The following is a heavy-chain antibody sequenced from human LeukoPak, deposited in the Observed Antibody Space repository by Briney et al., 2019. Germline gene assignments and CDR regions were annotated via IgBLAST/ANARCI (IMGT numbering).Heavy chain of an antibody. CDR3: ARLPYSSGYLFDY. V-gene: IGHV5-51*01. CDR2: IYPGGSDT. J-gene: IGHJ4*02. Sequence: GESLKISCKGSGYSFTNYWIGWVRQMPGKGLEWMGIIYPGGSDTRYSPPFQGQVTISADKSISTAYLQWSSLKASDTAMYYCARLPYSSGYLFDYWGQGTLVTVSS. D-gene: IGHD3-22*01. CDR1: GYSFTNYW.